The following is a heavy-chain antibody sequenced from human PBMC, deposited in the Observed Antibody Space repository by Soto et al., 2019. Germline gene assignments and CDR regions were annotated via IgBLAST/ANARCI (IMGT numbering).Heavy chain of an antibody. D-gene: IGHD6-19*01. Sequence: PGVLLRLSCGASGFPFSDHYMDWVRQVPVKGLEWVGRIRKKANSYTTEYAASVKGRFTISRDDSNNTLYLQMNSLKTEDTATYYCTPLALKYNSDWYRLCDWGQGTQVTVSS. CDR3: TPLALKYNSDWYRLCD. CDR1: GFPFSDHY. V-gene: IGHV3-72*01. CDR2: IRKKANSYTT. J-gene: IGHJ4*02.